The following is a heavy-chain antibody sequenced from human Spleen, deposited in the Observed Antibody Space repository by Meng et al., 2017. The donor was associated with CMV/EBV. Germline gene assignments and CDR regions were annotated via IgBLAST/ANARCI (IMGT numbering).Heavy chain of an antibody. J-gene: IGHJ4*02. V-gene: IGHV3-15*01. Sequence: ASGFTCRNVEMSWVRQAPGKGLEWVGRIKTKSDSEANALHAPVKGRISIYRDDSKNNLYLQMNSLKAEDTAVCYCATDWSGQLLGSWGQGTLVTVSS. D-gene: IGHD6-13*01. CDR2: IKTKSDSEAN. CDR1: GFTCRNVE. CDR3: ATDWSGQLLGS.